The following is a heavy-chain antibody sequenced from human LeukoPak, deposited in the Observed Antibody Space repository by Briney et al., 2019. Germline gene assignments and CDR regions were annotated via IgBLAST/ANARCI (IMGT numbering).Heavy chain of an antibody. D-gene: IGHD6-19*01. J-gene: IGHJ4*02. CDR1: GFTFSKYR. Sequence: TSGSLRLSCAASGFTFSKYRMLWFRQAPGKGLESVSRINTDGTVTTYADSVKGRFTVSRDNADNTMFLQMNSVRDEDTAVYYCATKQWLAPPPDSWGQGTPVTVSS. V-gene: IGHV3-74*01. CDR3: ATKQWLAPPPDS. CDR2: INTDGTVT.